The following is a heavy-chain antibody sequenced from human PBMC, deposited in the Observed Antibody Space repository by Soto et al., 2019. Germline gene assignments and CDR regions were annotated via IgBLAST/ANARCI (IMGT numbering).Heavy chain of an antibody. CDR3: ARLIGRDWFDP. CDR1: GGSISSYY. V-gene: IGHV4-59*08. Sequence: SETLSLTCTVSGGSISSYYWSWIRQPPGKGLEWIGYIYYSGNTNYNPSLKSRVTISVDTSKNQFSLKLSSVTAADTAVYYCARLIGRDWFDPWGQGTLVTVSS. CDR2: IYYSGNT. J-gene: IGHJ5*02.